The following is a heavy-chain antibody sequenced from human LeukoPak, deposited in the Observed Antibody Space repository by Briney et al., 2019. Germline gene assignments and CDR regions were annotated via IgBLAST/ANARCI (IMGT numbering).Heavy chain of an antibody. CDR2: INPSGGST. Sequence: ASVKVSCKASGYTFTSYYMHWVRQAPEQGLEWMGIINPSGGSTSYAQKFQGRVTMTRDTSTSTVYMELSSLRSEDTAVYCCARVVSMEDIVVVVAGAFDYWGQGTLVTVSS. V-gene: IGHV1-46*01. D-gene: IGHD2-15*01. J-gene: IGHJ4*02. CDR1: GYTFTSYY. CDR3: ARVVSMEDIVVVVAGAFDY.